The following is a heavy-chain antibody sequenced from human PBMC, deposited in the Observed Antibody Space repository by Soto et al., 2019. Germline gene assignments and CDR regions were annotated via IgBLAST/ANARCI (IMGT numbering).Heavy chain of an antibody. Sequence: GGSLRLSCAASGFTFSSYGMHWVRQAPGKGLEWVAVIWYDGSNKYYADSVKGRFTISRDNSKNTLYLQMNSLTAEETAVHYCTIGQVMNHYCSGGSCYSTNFAYWGQGTLVTVSS. CDR1: GFTFSSYG. V-gene: IGHV3-33*01. J-gene: IGHJ4*02. CDR2: IWYDGSNK. D-gene: IGHD2-15*01. CDR3: TIGQVMNHYCSGGSCYSTNFAY.